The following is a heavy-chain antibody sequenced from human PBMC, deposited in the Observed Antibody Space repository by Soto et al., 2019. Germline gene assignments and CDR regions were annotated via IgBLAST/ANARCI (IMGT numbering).Heavy chain of an antibody. CDR3: ARGAKLWFGELLVSHIGYYFDY. D-gene: IGHD3-10*01. Sequence: ASVKVSCKASGYTFTGYYMHWVRQAPGQGLEWMGWINPNSGGTNYAQKFQGWVTMTRDTSISTAYMELSRLRSDDTAVYYCARGAKLWFGELLVSHIGYYFDYWGQGTLVTSPQ. J-gene: IGHJ4*02. CDR1: GYTFTGYY. CDR2: INPNSGGT. V-gene: IGHV1-2*04.